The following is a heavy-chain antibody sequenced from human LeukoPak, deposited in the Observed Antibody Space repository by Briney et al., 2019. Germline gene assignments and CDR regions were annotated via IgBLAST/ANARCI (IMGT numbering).Heavy chain of an antibody. J-gene: IGHJ3*02. CDR2: INHSGST. CDR3: ARALDAFDI. Sequence: SETLSLTCVVYDDSFSAYYWSWIRQPPGKGLEWIGEINHSGSTNYNPSLKSRVTISVDTSKNQFSLKLSSVTAADTAVYYCARALDAFDIWGQGTMVTVSS. CDR1: DDSFSAYY. V-gene: IGHV4-34*01.